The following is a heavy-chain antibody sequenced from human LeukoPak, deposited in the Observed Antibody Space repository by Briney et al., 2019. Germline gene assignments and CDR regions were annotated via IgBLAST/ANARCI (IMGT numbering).Heavy chain of an antibody. D-gene: IGHD6-13*01. CDR1: GFTFSSYW. Sequence: GGSLRLSCAASGFTFSSYWMHWVRQAPGKGLVWVSRINSDGSSTTYADSVKGRFTISRDNAKNTLYLQMNSLRAEDTAVYYCARGGSSWSGYFQHWGQGTLVTVSS. J-gene: IGHJ1*01. CDR3: ARGGSSWSGYFQH. CDR2: INSDGSST. V-gene: IGHV3-74*01.